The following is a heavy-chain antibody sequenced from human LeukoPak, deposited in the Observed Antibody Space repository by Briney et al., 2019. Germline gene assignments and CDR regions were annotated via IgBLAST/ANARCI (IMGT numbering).Heavy chain of an antibody. V-gene: IGHV1-3*01. CDR2: INAGNGNT. J-gene: IGHJ4*01. CDR3: ARVISDCTDFNCFKGYFDY. D-gene: IGHD2-8*01. Sequence: ASVKVSCKASGYTLTNYAIHWVRQAPGQSLEWLGWINAGNGNTKYSQKFQARVTFTRDTSANTAYMELSSLRSEDTTIYFCARVISDCTDFNCFKGYFDYWGQGTPVTVSS. CDR1: GYTLTNYA.